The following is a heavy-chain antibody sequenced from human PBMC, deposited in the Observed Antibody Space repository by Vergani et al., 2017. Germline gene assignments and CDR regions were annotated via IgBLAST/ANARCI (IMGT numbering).Heavy chain of an antibody. CDR3: SRNIPPQGGGAFDI. CDR1: GGTFSSYT. V-gene: IGHV1-69*02. D-gene: IGHD2-2*02. J-gene: IGHJ3*02. CDR2: IIPILGIA. Sequence: QVQLVQSGAEVKKPGSSVKVSCKASGGTFSSYTISWVRQAPGQGLEWMGRIIPILGIANYAQKLQGRVTITADKSTSTAYMELSSLRSEDTAVYYCSRNIPPQGGGAFDIWGQGTMVTVSS.